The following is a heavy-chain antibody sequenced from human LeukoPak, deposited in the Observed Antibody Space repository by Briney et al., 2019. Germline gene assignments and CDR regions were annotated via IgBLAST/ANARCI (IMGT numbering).Heavy chain of an antibody. J-gene: IGHJ2*01. CDR2: INPNSGDT. CDR1: GYTFTNYY. D-gene: IGHD3-10*01. V-gene: IGHV1-2*04. Sequence: ASVKVSCKASGYTFTNYYIHWVRQAPGQGLEWMGWINPNSGDTNYAQKFQGWVTMIRDTSISTAYMELSRLRSDDTAVYYCARGAGTYWYFDLWGRGTLVTVSS. CDR3: ARGAGTYWYFDL.